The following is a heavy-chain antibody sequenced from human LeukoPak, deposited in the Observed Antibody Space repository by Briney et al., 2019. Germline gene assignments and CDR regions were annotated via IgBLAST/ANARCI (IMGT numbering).Heavy chain of an antibody. V-gene: IGHV3-33*01. J-gene: IGHJ4*02. CDR3: ASGFSSSPYFDY. CDR1: GFTFSRYG. CDR2: IWYDGSNK. Sequence: PGGSLRLSCATSGFTFSRYGMHWGRQAPGRGLEWVAVIWYDGSNKYYADSVKGRFTISRDNSKNTLYLQMNSLRVEDTAVYYCASGFSSSPYFDYWGQGTLVTVSS. D-gene: IGHD6-6*01.